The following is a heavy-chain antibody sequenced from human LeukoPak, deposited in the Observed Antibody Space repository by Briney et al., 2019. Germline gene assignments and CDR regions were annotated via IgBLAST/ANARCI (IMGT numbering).Heavy chain of an antibody. CDR3: ARAPLTGYPNWFDP. CDR2: IYYSGST. D-gene: IGHD3-9*01. Sequence: PSETLSLTCTVSRGSISSYYWSWIRQPPGKGLEWIGYIYYSGSTNYNPSLKSRVTISVDTSKNQFSLKLSSVTAADTAVYYCARAPLTGYPNWFDPWGQGTLVTVSS. CDR1: RGSISSYY. J-gene: IGHJ5*02. V-gene: IGHV4-59*08.